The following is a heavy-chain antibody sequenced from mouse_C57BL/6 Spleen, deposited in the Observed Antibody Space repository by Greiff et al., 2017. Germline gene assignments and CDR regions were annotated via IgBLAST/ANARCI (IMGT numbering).Heavy chain of an antibody. D-gene: IGHD1-1*01. CDR1: GFTFSDYG. Sequence: EVQGVESGGGLVKPGGSLKLSCAASGFTFSDYGMHWVRQAPGKGLEWVAYISSGSSTIYYADTVKGRFTISRDNAKNTLFLQMTSLRSEDTAMYYCARGRYYGSRDYFDYWGQGTTLTVSS. V-gene: IGHV5-17*01. J-gene: IGHJ2*01. CDR3: ARGRYYGSRDYFDY. CDR2: ISSGSSTI.